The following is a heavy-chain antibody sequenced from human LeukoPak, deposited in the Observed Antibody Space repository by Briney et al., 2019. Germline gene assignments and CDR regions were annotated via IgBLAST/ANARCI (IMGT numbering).Heavy chain of an antibody. CDR1: GFTFTSYT. CDR2: LSSSTNYI. D-gene: IGHD2/OR15-2a*01. V-gene: IGHV3-21*01. J-gene: IGHJ4*02. Sequence: PGGSLRLSCAASGFTFTSYTMRWVRQAPGKALEWVSSLSSSTNYIYYADSVTGRFTISRDDAQNSLYLQMNRLSAEDTAIYYCARSRSLSPYHKNINYWGQGSLVVVSS. CDR3: ARSRSLSPYHKNINY.